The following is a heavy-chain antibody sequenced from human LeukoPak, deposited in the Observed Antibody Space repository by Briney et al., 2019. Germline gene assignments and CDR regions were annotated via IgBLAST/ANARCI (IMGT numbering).Heavy chain of an antibody. CDR2: INHSGST. Sequence: SETLSLTCAVYGGSFSGYYWSWIRQPPGKGLEWIGEINHSGSTNYNPSLKSRVTISVDTSKNQFSLKLSSVTAADTAVYYCARGRPLYDFWSGYRRLPQSGAFDIWGQGTMVTVSS. V-gene: IGHV4-34*01. D-gene: IGHD3-3*01. CDR3: ARGRPLYDFWSGYRRLPQSGAFDI. CDR1: GGSFSGYY. J-gene: IGHJ3*02.